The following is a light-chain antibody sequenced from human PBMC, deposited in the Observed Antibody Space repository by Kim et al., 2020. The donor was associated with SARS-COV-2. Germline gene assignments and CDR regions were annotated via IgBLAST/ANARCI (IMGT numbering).Light chain of an antibody. V-gene: IGKV3-20*01. CDR1: QSVSSNY. CDR3: QQYGSSPLT. CDR2: GAS. Sequence: SPGERATLSCRASQSVSSNYLAWYPRKPGQAPRLLIYGASRRATGIPDRFSGSGSGTDFTLTISRLEPEDFAVYYCQQYGSSPLTFGGGTKVDIK. J-gene: IGKJ4*01.